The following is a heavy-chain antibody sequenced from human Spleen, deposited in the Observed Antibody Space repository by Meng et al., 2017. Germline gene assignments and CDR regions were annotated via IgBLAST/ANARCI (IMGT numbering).Heavy chain of an antibody. Sequence: GGSLRLSCAASGFTFSDYNMHWVRQAPGRGLEWVAVISKDGSDKEYADSVKGRFTISRDNSKNTLYLQMDSLRVVDTAIYYCAREGTYGFSVDWAQGTLVTVSS. J-gene: IGHJ4*02. CDR1: GFTFSDYN. V-gene: IGHV3-30*03. D-gene: IGHD3-10*01. CDR2: ISKDGSDK. CDR3: AREGTYGFSVD.